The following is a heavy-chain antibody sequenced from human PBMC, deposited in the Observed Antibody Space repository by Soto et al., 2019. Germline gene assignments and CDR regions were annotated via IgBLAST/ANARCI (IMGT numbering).Heavy chain of an antibody. CDR1: GGSISSYY. J-gene: IGHJ4*02. Sequence: QVQLQESGPGLVKPSETLSLTCTVSGGSISSYYWRWIRQPPGKGLEWIGYIYYSGSTNYNPSLTGRVTISVDTSKNQFSLKLSSVTAADTAVYYCARGSSWQYDYWGQGTLVTVSS. CDR2: IYYSGST. D-gene: IGHD6-13*01. V-gene: IGHV4-59*08. CDR3: ARGSSWQYDY.